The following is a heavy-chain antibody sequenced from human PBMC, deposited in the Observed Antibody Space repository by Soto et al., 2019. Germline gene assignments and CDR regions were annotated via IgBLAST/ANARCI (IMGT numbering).Heavy chain of an antibody. J-gene: IGHJ4*02. CDR3: ARGHSGDWNYANFDY. CDR1: GGSISSCDYY. Sequence: QVQLQESGPGLVKPSQTLSLTCTVSGGSISSCDYYWSWIRQPPGKGLEWIGYIYYSGSTYYNPSLKSRVTISVDTSKNQFSLKLSSVTAADTAVYYCARGHSGDWNYANFDYWGQGTLVTVSS. V-gene: IGHV4-30-4*01. CDR2: IYYSGST. D-gene: IGHD1-7*01.